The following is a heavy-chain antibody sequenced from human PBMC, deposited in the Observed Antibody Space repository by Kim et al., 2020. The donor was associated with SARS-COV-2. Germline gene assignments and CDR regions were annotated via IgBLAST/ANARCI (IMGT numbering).Heavy chain of an antibody. CDR3: AKDEGGDSSGWYPPLSS. CDR2: ISGSGGST. D-gene: IGHD6-19*01. Sequence: GGSLRLSCAASGFTFSSYAMSWVRQAPGKGLEWVSAISGSGGSTYYADSVKGRFTISRDNSKNTLYLQMNSLRAEDTAVYYCAKDEGGDSSGWYPPLSSWGQGTLVTVSS. V-gene: IGHV3-23*01. CDR1: GFTFSSYA. J-gene: IGHJ5*02.